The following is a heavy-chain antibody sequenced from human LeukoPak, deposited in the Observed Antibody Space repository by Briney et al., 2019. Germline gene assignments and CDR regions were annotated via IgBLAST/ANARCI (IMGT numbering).Heavy chain of an antibody. CDR1: GGSFSGYY. Sequence: KPSETLSLTCAVYGGSFSGYYWSWIRQPPGKGLEWIGEINHSGSTNYNPSLKSRVTISVDTSKNQFSLKLSSVTAADTAVYYCARGRRWFGSNYFDYWGQGTLVTVSS. D-gene: IGHD3-10*01. J-gene: IGHJ4*02. CDR3: ARGRRWFGSNYFDY. V-gene: IGHV4-34*01. CDR2: INHSGST.